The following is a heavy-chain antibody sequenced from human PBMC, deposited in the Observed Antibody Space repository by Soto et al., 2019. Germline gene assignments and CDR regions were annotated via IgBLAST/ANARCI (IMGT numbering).Heavy chain of an antibody. J-gene: IGHJ4*02. D-gene: IGHD3-10*01. CDR1: GFTFSSYA. Sequence: GGSLRLSCAASGFTFSSYAMHWVRQAPGKGLEWVAVISYDGSNKYYADSVKGRFTISRDNSKNTLYLQMNSLRAEDTAVYYCASDRRFGELLWDFDYWGQGTLVTVSS. CDR3: ASDRRFGELLWDFDY. CDR2: ISYDGSNK. V-gene: IGHV3-30-3*01.